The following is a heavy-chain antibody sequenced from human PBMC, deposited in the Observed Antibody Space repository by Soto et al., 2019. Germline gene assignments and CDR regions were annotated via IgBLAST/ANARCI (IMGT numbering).Heavy chain of an antibody. CDR1: GGSFSGYY. D-gene: IGHD3-22*01. Sequence: QVQLQQWGAGLLKPSETLSLTCAVCGGSFSGYYWSWIRQPPGKGLEWIGEINHSGSTNYNPSLKSRVTISVDTSKNQFSLKLSSVTAADTAVYYCARAKIMIVVTTDAFDIWGQGTMVTVSS. V-gene: IGHV4-34*01. J-gene: IGHJ3*02. CDR3: ARAKIMIVVTTDAFDI. CDR2: INHSGST.